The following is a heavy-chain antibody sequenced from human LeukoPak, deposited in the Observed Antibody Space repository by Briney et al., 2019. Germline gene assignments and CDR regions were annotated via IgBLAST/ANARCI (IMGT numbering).Heavy chain of an antibody. D-gene: IGHD3-10*01. J-gene: IGHJ4*02. CDR3: ARGRYYYGSGSYLLGYFDY. CDR1: GGSISSGGYY. CDR2: IYYSGST. Sequence: SETLSLTCTVSGGSISSGGYYWSWILQHPGKGLEWIGYIYYSGSTYYNPSLKSRVTISVDTSKNQFSLKLSSVTAADTAVYYCARGRYYYGSGSYLLGYFDYWGQGTLVTVSS. V-gene: IGHV4-31*03.